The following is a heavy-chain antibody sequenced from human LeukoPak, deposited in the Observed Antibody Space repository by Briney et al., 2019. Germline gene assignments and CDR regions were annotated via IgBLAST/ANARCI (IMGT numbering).Heavy chain of an antibody. CDR1: GGSFSGYY. CDR2: INHSGST. V-gene: IGHV4-34*01. J-gene: IGHJ4*02. Sequence: PSETLSLTCAVYGGSFSGYYWSWIRQPPGKGLEWIGEINHSGSTNYNPSLKSRVTMSVDTSKNQFSLKLSSVTAADTAVYYCARDAVDYGDYEFFDYWGQGILVTVSS. D-gene: IGHD4-17*01. CDR3: ARDAVDYGDYEFFDY.